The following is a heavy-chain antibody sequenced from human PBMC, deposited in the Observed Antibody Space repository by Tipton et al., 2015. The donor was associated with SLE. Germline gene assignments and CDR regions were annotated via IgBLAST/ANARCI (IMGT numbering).Heavy chain of an antibody. Sequence: LSCTVSGGSISSGGYSWSWIRQPPGKGLEWIAYIYDGGSTYYNPSLKSRVTISVDRSKNQFSLKLSSVTAADTAVYYCASRITIFAFDVWGRGTVVTVSS. J-gene: IGHJ3*01. D-gene: IGHD3-9*01. CDR1: GGSISSGGYS. V-gene: IGHV4-30-2*01. CDR2: IYDGGST. CDR3: ASRITIFAFDV.